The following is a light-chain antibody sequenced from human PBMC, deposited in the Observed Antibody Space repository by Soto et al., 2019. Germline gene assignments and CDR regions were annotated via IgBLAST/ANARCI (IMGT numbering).Light chain of an antibody. CDR3: SSYTTISTYV. J-gene: IGLJ1*01. CDR2: DVR. Sequence: QSVLTQPASVSGSPGQSITISCTGTSSDVGGYNYVSWYQQHPGKAPKLMIYDVRNRPSGVSNRFSGSKSVNTASLTISGLQADDEADYYCSSYTTISTYVFVTVTKVTV. V-gene: IGLV2-14*01. CDR1: SSDVGGYNY.